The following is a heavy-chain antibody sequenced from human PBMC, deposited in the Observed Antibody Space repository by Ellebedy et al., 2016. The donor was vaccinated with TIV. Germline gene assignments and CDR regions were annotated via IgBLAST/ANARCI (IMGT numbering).Heavy chain of an antibody. Sequence: PGGSLRLSCTASGFTFSSYIMNWVRQAPGKGLEWISSITKSGDYMYYADSVKGRFTISRDNARNSLDLQMNSLRADDTAVYYCARDLDRNYPGAYFDYWGQGTLVTVSS. CDR3: ARDLDRNYPGAYFDY. CDR2: ITKSGDYM. D-gene: IGHD4-11*01. J-gene: IGHJ4*02. V-gene: IGHV3-21*01. CDR1: GFTFSSYI.